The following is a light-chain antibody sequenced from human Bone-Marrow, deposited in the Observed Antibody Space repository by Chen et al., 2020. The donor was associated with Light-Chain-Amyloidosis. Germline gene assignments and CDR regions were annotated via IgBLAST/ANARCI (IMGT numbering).Light chain of an antibody. V-gene: IGLV1-47*02. CDR3: AAWDGSLSGYV. J-gene: IGLJ1*01. CDR1: SSNCGINY. CDR2: SNN. Sequence: QSVLPQHSLSPGSPRQWVTVSCSRASSNCGINYVYCYQHFPGSAPNLPIHSNNQRPSWVPDRCSASKSGTSAFLSISGLRSEDEADYYCAAWDGSLSGYVFGTGTKVIVL.